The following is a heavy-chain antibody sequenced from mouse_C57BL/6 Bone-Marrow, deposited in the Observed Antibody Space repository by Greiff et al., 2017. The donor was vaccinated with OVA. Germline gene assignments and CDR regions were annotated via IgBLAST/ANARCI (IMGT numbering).Heavy chain of an antibody. V-gene: IGHV1-15*01. J-gene: IGHJ2*01. CDR1: GYTFTDYE. CDR3: TREGIITTVVVPFDY. D-gene: IGHD1-1*01. Sequence: QVQLQQSGAELVRPGASVTLSCKASGYTFTDYEMYWVKQTPVHGLEWIGAIDPETGGTAYNQKFKGKAILTADKSSSTAYMELRSLTSEDSAVYYCTREGIITTVVVPFDYWGQGTTLTVSS. CDR2: IDPETGGT.